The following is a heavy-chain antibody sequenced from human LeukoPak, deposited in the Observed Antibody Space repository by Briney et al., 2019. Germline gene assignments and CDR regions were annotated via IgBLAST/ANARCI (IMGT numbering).Heavy chain of an antibody. CDR1: GSTFSNYA. V-gene: IGHV3-23*01. Sequence: PGGSLRLSCAASGSTFSNYAMAWVRQAPGKGLEWVSAISGSGGGTYFADSVKGRFTISRDNSKNTLYLQMNSLRAEDTAVYYCAKDPRGGYSGGWYFDYWGQGTLVTVSS. CDR2: ISGSGGGT. J-gene: IGHJ4*02. CDR3: AKDPRGGYSGGWYFDY. D-gene: IGHD5-12*01.